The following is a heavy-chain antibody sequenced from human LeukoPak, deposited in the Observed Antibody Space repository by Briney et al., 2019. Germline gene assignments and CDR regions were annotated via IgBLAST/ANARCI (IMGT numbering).Heavy chain of an antibody. J-gene: IGHJ4*02. CDR3: ARGNYYDRSGLDY. D-gene: IGHD3-22*01. CDR1: GFTVSSNY. CDR2: IYSDGSNK. V-gene: IGHV3-33*08. Sequence: GGSLRLSCAASGFTVSSNYMTWVRQAPGKGLQWVAVIYSDGSNKNTADSVRGRFTISRGNSNNALYLQMNSLRADDTAVYYCARGNYYDRSGLDYWGQGTLVTVSS.